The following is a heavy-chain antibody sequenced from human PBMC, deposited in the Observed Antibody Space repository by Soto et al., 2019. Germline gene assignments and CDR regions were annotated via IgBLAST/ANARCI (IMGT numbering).Heavy chain of an antibody. CDR2: ISYSVST. Sequence: QVQLQESGPGLVKPSQTLSLTCTVSGGSISSGDYYWSWIRQPPGKGLEWIGYISYSVSTYYNPSLKSRVTISVDTSKDQFSLTLSSVTAAATAVYYCARDPAYYGDYVWAFDIWCQGTMDTVSS. V-gene: IGHV4-30-4*01. CDR3: ARDPAYYGDYVWAFDI. J-gene: IGHJ3*02. D-gene: IGHD4-17*01. CDR1: GGSISSGDYY.